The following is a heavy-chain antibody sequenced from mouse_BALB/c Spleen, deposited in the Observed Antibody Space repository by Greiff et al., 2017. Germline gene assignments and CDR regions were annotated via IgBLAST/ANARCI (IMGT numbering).Heavy chain of an antibody. Sequence: EVQVVESGPSLVKPSQTLSLTCSVTGDSITSGYWNWIRKFPGNKLEYMGYISDSGSTYYNPSLKSRISITRDTSKNQYYLQLNSVTTEDTATYYCARYDYGSSFDYWGQGTTLTVSS. CDR3: ARYDYGSSFDY. D-gene: IGHD1-1*01. V-gene: IGHV3-8*02. J-gene: IGHJ2*01. CDR2: ISDSGST. CDR1: GDSITSGY.